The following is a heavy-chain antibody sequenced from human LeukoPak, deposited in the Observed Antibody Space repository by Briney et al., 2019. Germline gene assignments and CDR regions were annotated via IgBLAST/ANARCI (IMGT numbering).Heavy chain of an antibody. CDR1: GFTFSSYG. Sequence: GGTLRLSCAASGFTFSSYGMSWVRQAPGKGLEWVSAISGSGGSTYYADSVKGRFTISRDNSKNTLYLQMNSLRAEDTAVYYCARDFELFAAAGTHFDYWGQGTLVTVSS. CDR3: ARDFELFAAAGTHFDY. D-gene: IGHD6-13*01. J-gene: IGHJ4*02. V-gene: IGHV3-23*01. CDR2: ISGSGGST.